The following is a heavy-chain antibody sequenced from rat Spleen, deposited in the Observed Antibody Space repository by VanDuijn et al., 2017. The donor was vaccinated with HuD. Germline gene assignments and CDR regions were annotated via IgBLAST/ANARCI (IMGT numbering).Heavy chain of an antibody. V-gene: IGHV5-31*01. CDR1: GFTFNNYW. CDR3: TRDRFYYSSSGWFAY. D-gene: IGHD1-2*01. J-gene: IGHJ3*01. CDR2: ITNTGSNT. Sequence: EVQLVESGGGLVQPGRSLKLSCVASGFTFNNYWMTWIRQAPGKGLEWVASITNTGSNTYYPDSVKGRFTLSRENAKSTLYLQMNSLRSEDTATYYCTRDRFYYSSSGWFAYWGQGTLVTVSS.